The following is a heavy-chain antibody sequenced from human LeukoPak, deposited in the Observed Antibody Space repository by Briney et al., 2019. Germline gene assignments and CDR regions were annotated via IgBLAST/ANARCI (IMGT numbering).Heavy chain of an antibody. CDR1: GFTFDDYA. Sequence: GGSLRLSCAASGFTFDDYAMHWVRQAPGKGLEWVSGISWNSGSIGYADSVKGRFTISRDNAKNSLYLQMNGLRAEDTALYYCAKEVYGMDVWGQGTTVTVSS. V-gene: IGHV3-9*01. CDR2: ISWNSGSI. CDR3: AKEVYGMDV. J-gene: IGHJ6*02.